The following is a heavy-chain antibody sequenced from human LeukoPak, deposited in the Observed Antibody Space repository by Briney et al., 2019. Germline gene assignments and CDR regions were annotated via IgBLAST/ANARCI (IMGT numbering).Heavy chain of an antibody. V-gene: IGHV3-30-3*01. CDR3: ARGRLGDDLSRFDS. CDR1: GLTSTIFT. CDR2: ISYDGSNK. J-gene: IGHJ4*02. Sequence: SLTPSCLVSGLTSTIFTAECDRQAPGKGLEWVTIISYDGSNKYYADSVKGRFTISRGNSKNTLYLQMNSLRAEDTAVYYSARGRLGDDLSRFDSWGQGTLVTASS. D-gene: IGHD3-3*01.